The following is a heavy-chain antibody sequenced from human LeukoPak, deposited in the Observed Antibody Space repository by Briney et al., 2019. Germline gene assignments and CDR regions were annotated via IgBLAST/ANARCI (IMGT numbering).Heavy chain of an antibody. V-gene: IGHV4-59*01. CDR2: IYYSGST. Sequence: SETLSLTCIVSGGSISSYYWSWIRQPPGKGLGWIGYIYYSGSTNYNPSLKSRVTISVDTSKNQFSLKLSSVTAADTAVYYCARSGYSYGADAFDIWGQGTMVTDSS. D-gene: IGHD5-18*01. CDR1: GGSISSYY. J-gene: IGHJ3*02. CDR3: ARSGYSYGADAFDI.